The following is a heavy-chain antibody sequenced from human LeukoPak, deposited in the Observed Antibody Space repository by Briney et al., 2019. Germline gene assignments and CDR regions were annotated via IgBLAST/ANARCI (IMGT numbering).Heavy chain of an antibody. CDR1: GFTFDDYG. Sequence: RPGGSLRLSCAASGFTFDDYGMSWVRQAPGKGLEWVSGINWNGGSTGYADSVKGRFTISRDNSKNTLYLQMYSLRAEDTAVYYCAQDTLWFGESNFQHWGQGTLVTVSS. V-gene: IGHV3-20*04. J-gene: IGHJ1*01. CDR2: INWNGGST. D-gene: IGHD3-10*01. CDR3: AQDTLWFGESNFQH.